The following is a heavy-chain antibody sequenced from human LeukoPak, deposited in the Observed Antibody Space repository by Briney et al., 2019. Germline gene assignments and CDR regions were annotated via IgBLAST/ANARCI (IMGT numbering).Heavy chain of an antibody. V-gene: IGHV4-59*01. CDR1: GGSISSYY. Sequence: SETLSLTCTVSGGSISSYYWSWIRQPPGKGLEWIGYIYYSGSTNYNPSLKSRVTISVDTSKNQFSLKLSSVTAADTAVYYCAREERFGRSGHYYGMDVWGQGTTVTVSS. D-gene: IGHD3-3*01. J-gene: IGHJ6*02. CDR3: AREERFGRSGHYYGMDV. CDR2: IYYSGST.